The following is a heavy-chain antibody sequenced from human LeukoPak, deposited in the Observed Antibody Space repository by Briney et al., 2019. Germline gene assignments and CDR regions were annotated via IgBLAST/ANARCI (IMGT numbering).Heavy chain of an antibody. Sequence: PSETLSLTCAVYGGSFSGYYWSWIRQPPGKGLEWIGEINHSGSTNYNPSLKGRVTISVDTSKNQFSLKLSSVTAADTAVYYCARNLRFLEWLSKGFDYWGQGTLVTVSS. V-gene: IGHV4-34*01. D-gene: IGHD3-3*01. CDR3: ARNLRFLEWLSKGFDY. J-gene: IGHJ4*02. CDR2: INHSGST. CDR1: GGSFSGYY.